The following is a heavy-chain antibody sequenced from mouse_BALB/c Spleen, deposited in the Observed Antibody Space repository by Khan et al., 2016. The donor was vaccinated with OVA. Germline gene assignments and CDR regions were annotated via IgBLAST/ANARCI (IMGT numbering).Heavy chain of an antibody. D-gene: IGHD1-1*01. Sequence: QIQLVQSGAELVRPGASVKMSCKASGYTFTSYTIHWIKLRPGQGLEWIGYINPSNGYTNYNQKFKDKATLTADKSSTTAYMQLSSLTSDDSAVYNGVRDGAYYRSDGWFAYWGQGTLVTVSA. J-gene: IGHJ3*01. CDR1: GYTFTSYT. CDR3: VRDGAYYRSDGWFAY. V-gene: IGHV1-4*01. CDR2: INPSNGYT.